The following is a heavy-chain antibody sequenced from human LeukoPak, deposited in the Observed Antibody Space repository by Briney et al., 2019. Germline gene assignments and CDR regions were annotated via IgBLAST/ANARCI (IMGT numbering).Heavy chain of an antibody. CDR3: ARDDDIVVVQAAGFDY. CDR2: IWYDGSNK. J-gene: IGHJ4*02. Sequence: GGSLRLSCAASGFTFSDYNMNWVRQAPGKGLEWVAVIWYDGSNKYYADSVKGRFTISRDNSKNTLYLQMNSLRAEDTAVYYCARDDDIVVVQAAGFDYWGQGTLVTVSS. CDR1: GFTFSDYN. D-gene: IGHD2-2*01. V-gene: IGHV3-33*08.